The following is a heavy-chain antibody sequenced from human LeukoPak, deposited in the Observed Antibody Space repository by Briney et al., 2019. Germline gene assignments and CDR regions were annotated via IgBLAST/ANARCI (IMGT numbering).Heavy chain of an antibody. J-gene: IGHJ4*02. CDR1: GGSISSSSYY. CDR3: ARGGEVGATKTVFDY. V-gene: IGHV4-39*01. D-gene: IGHD1-26*01. Sequence: SETLSLTCTVSGGSISSSSYYWGWIRQPPGKGLEWIGSIYYSGSTYYNPSPNSRVTISVDTSKNQFSLKLSSVTAADTAVYYCARGGEVGATKTVFDYWGQGTLVTVSS. CDR2: IYYSGST.